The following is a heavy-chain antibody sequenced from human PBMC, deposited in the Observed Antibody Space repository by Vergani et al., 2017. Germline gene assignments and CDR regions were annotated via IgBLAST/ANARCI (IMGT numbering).Heavy chain of an antibody. V-gene: IGHV3-30*03. CDR1: GFTSSYYG. J-gene: IGHJ4*02. CDR2: ISYDGTQT. Sequence: QVHLVESGGGVVKPGRSLRLSCVVSGFTSSYYGMHWVRQAPGKGLEWVAVISYDGTQTYYADYVKGRFTISRDNSKSTHYLQMNSLRTEDTAVYYCATNSWSPPGCILGYFREWVQRTEVTVSS. D-gene: IGHD1-26*01. CDR3: ATNSWSPPGCILGYFRE.